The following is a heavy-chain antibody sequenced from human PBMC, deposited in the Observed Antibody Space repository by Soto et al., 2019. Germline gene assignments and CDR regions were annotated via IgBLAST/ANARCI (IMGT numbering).Heavy chain of an antibody. Sequence: QVQLVESGGGVVQPGRSLRLSCAASGFPFTSYGMHWVREGPGKGLEWLAVISYDGSNNFYADSVKGRFTISRDNSKNTLYLQMNSLRPEETALYYCVGGQFYFDCRGQGTLVIVSS. J-gene: IGHJ4*02. D-gene: IGHD3-10*01. V-gene: IGHV3-30*03. CDR1: GFPFTSYG. CDR3: VGGQFYFDC. CDR2: ISYDGSNN.